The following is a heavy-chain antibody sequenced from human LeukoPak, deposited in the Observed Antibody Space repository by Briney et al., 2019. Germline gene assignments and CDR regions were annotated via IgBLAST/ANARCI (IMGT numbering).Heavy chain of an antibody. D-gene: IGHD3-9*01. CDR3: ARSGINDDLLGRGDF. J-gene: IGHJ4*02. CDR1: GYTFTSYG. V-gene: IGHV1-18*01. CDR2: ISVYNDNT. Sequence: ASVKVSCKASGYTFTSYGISWVRHPPGQGLERMGWISVYNDNTNYGQKFQGRVTMTTDTSTSTAYMVLRSLRSDDTAVYYRARSGINDDLLGRGDFWGQGTLVTVSS.